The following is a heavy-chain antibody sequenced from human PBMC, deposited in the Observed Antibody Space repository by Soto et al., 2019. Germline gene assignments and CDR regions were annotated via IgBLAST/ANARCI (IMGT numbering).Heavy chain of an antibody. V-gene: IGHV3-23*01. D-gene: IGHD3-9*01. CDR2: ISGSGGST. CDR3: AKVGFRYFDWLPYYFDY. J-gene: IGHJ4*02. CDR1: GFTFSSYA. Sequence: GGSLRLSCAASGFTFSSYAMSWVRQAAGKGLEWVSAISGSGGSTYYADSVKGRFTISRDNSKNTLYLQMNSLRAEDTAVYYCAKVGFRYFDWLPYYFDYWGQGTLVTVSS.